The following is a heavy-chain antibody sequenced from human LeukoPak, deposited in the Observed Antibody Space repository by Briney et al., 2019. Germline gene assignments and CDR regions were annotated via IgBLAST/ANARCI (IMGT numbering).Heavy chain of an antibody. J-gene: IGHJ4*02. CDR2: IWYDGSNK. CDR3: AKDPYDFWSGSHLYYFDY. D-gene: IGHD3-3*01. CDR1: GFTFSSYG. V-gene: IGHV3-30*02. Sequence: GGSLRLSCAASGFTFSSYGMHWVRQAPGKGLEWVAVIWYDGSNKYYADSVKGRFTISRDNSKNTLYLQMNSLRAEDTAVYYCAKDPYDFWSGSHLYYFDYWGQGTLVTVSS.